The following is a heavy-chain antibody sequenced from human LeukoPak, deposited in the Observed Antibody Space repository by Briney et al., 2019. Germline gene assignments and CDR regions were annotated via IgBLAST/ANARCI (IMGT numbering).Heavy chain of an antibody. Sequence: SQTLSLTCTVSGGSISSGSYYWSWIRQPAGKGLEWIGRIYTSGSTNYNHSLKSRVTISVDTSKNQFSLKLSSVTAADTAVYYCARGALPGYSSSWWEYNWFDPWGQGTLVTVSS. CDR1: GGSISSGSYY. D-gene: IGHD6-13*01. CDR2: IYTSGST. J-gene: IGHJ5*02. V-gene: IGHV4-61*02. CDR3: ARGALPGYSSSWWEYNWFDP.